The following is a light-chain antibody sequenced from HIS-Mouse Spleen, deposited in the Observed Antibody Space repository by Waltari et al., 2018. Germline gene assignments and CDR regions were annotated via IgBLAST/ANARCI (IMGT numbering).Light chain of an antibody. Sequence: QSALTQPRSVSGSPGQSVTISCTGTSSDVGGYNYVPWSQQPPGQAPKLMIYDVSKLPSGVPDRFSGSKSGNTASLTISGLQAEDEADYYCCSYAGSYTGVFGTGTKVTVL. V-gene: IGLV2-11*01. CDR2: DVS. CDR3: CSYAGSYTGV. J-gene: IGLJ1*01. CDR1: SSDVGGYNY.